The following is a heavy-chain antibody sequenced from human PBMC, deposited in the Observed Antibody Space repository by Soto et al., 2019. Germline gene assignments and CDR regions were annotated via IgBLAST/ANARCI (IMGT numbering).Heavy chain of an antibody. J-gene: IGHJ6*02. Sequence: QVQLLQSGAEVKKPGSSVRVSCEASGGTFRTYAISWVRQAPGQVLEWMGEIIPIFGTVNYAQKFQGRVTTPADESTTTVYMDLRSLRSEDTAVYYCAKGAVAGTPTSYYYYGMDVWGQGTTVTVSS. CDR2: IIPIFGTV. D-gene: IGHD6-19*01. V-gene: IGHV1-69*12. CDR3: AKGAVAGTPTSYYYYGMDV. CDR1: GGTFRTYA.